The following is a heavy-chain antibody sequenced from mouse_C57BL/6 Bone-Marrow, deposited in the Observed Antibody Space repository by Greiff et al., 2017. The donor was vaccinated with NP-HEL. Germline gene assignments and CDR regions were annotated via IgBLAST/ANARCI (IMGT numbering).Heavy chain of an antibody. Sequence: VQLQQSGAELVKPGASVKISCKASGYAFSSYWMNWVKQRPGKGLEWIGQIYPGDGDTNYNGKFKGKATLTADKSSSTAYMQLSSLTSEDSAVYFCARYAPYYYGSSYDYWGQGTTLTVSS. D-gene: IGHD1-1*01. CDR1: GYAFSSYW. CDR2: IYPGDGDT. J-gene: IGHJ2*01. V-gene: IGHV1-80*01. CDR3: ARYAPYYYGSSYDY.